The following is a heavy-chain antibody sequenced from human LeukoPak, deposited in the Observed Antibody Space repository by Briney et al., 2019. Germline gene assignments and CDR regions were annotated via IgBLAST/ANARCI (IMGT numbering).Heavy chain of an antibody. J-gene: IGHJ6*04. V-gene: IGHV3-48*03. CDR1: GFTFSSYE. CDR3: AELGITMIGGV. D-gene: IGHD3-10*02. Sequence: PGGSLRLSCAASGFTFSSYEVNWVRQAPGKGLKGVSYIGSSGSTIYYADPVKGTFTISRDNAKNSLYPQMNSLRAEDTAVYYCAELGITMIGGVWGKGTTVTISS. CDR2: IGSSGSTI.